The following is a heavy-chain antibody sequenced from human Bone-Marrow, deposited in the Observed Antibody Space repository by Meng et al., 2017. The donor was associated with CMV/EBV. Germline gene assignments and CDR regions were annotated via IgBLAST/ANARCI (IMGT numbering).Heavy chain of an antibody. J-gene: IGHJ1*01. Sequence: GGSLRLSCAASGFTVSSNYMSWVRQAPGKGLEWVSVIYSGGSSTYYADSVKGRFTISRDNSKNSLYLQMNSLRAEDTAVYYCAREPAVAGTRYFQHWGQGTLVTVSS. CDR3: AREPAVAGTRYFQH. V-gene: IGHV3-23*03. CDR2: IYSGGSST. D-gene: IGHD6-19*01. CDR1: GFTVSSNY.